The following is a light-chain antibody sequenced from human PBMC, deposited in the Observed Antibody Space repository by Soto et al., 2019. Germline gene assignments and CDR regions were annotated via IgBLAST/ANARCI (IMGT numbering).Light chain of an antibody. Sequence: QSVLTQPASVSASPGQSITIPCTGTSRDVGSYNLVSWFQQHPGKVPKLLIYEGTKRPSGLSDRFSGSKSGTTASLTISGLQAEDEAHYYCYSYAGDNLDVFGTGTTLAV. J-gene: IGLJ1*01. CDR2: EGT. V-gene: IGLV2-23*01. CDR3: YSYAGDNLDV. CDR1: SRDVGSYNL.